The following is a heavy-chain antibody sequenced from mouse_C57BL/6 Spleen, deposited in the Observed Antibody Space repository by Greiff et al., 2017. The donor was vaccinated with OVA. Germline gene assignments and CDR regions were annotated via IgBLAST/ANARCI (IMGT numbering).Heavy chain of an antibody. CDR1: GYTFTNYW. D-gene: IGHD2-4*01. V-gene: IGHV1-63*01. CDR2: IYPGGGYT. CDR3: ARSGDYDADWFAY. J-gene: IGHJ3*01. Sequence: QVHVKQSGAELVRPGTSVKMSCKASGYTFTNYWIGWAKQRPGHGLEWIGDIYPGGGYTNYNEKFKGKATLTADKSSSTAYMQFSSLTSEDSAIYYGARSGDYDADWFAYWGQGTLVTVSA.